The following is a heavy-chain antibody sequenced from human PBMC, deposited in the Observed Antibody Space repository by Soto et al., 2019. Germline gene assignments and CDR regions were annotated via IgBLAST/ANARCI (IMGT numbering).Heavy chain of an antibody. V-gene: IGHV3-21*01. CDR1: GFSLSSYS. D-gene: IGHD3-16*01. J-gene: IGHJ4*02. Sequence: GSLRLSWAASGFSLSSYSMNWVRQAPGKGLEWVSSISSSSSYIYYADSVKGRFTISRDNAKNSLYMQMNSLRAEDTAVSYCAREVGGYPAALDYWGQGTLVTVSS. CDR3: AREVGGYPAALDY. CDR2: ISSSSSYI.